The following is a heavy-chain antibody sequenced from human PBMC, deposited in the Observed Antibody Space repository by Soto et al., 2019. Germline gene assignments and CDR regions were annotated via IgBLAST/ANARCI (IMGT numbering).Heavy chain of an antibody. CDR2: IWYDGSNK. CDR3: ARGSSSWLDY. J-gene: IGHJ4*02. D-gene: IGHD6-13*01. CDR1: GFSFSSHG. V-gene: IGHV3-33*01. Sequence: ESGGGVVQPGRSLRLSCAASGFSFSSHGMHWVRQAPGKGLEWVAVIWYDGSNKYYADSVKGRFTISRDNSKNTLYLQMNSLRAEDTAVYYCARGSSSWLDYWGQGTLVTVSS.